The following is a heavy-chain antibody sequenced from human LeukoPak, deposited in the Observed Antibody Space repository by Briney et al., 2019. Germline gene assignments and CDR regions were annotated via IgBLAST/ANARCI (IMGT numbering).Heavy chain of an antibody. J-gene: IGHJ4*02. CDR3: TRVYLERLTAGYFDH. CDR2: ISYDGRQK. D-gene: IGHD2-8*01. Sequence: GGSLRLSCAASGFTFSTYAMHWVRQAPGKGLEWVAVISYDGRQKYYADSVKGRFTISRDNSKNTLFLQMNSLRDEDTAVYYCTRVYLERLTAGYFDHWGQGTLVTVSS. CDR1: GFTFSTYA. V-gene: IGHV3-30*14.